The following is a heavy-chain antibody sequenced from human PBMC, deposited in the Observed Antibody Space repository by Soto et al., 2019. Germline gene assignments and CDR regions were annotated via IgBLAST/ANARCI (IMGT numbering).Heavy chain of an antibody. V-gene: IGHV4-31*03. CDR3: ARDPGGYCSGGSCQRPNDAFDI. D-gene: IGHD2-15*01. CDR1: GDSISSGGYY. J-gene: IGHJ3*02. CDR2: IYYSGST. Sequence: SETLSLTCTVSGDSISSGGYYWSWIRQHPGKGLEWIGYIYYSGSTYYNPSLKSRVTISVDTSKNQFSLKLSSVTAADTAVYYCARDPGGYCSGGSCQRPNDAFDIWGQGTMVTVSS.